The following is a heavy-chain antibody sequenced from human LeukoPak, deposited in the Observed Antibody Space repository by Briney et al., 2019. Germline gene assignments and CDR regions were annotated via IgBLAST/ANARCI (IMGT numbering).Heavy chain of an antibody. J-gene: IGHJ4*02. D-gene: IGHD3-16*02. CDR2: LNHSGST. V-gene: IGHV4-34*01. CDR1: GGSFSGYY. Sequence: SETLSLTCAVYGGSFSGYYWSWIRQPPGKGLEWIGELNHSGSTNYNPSLKSRVTISVDTSKNQFSLKLSSVTAADTAVYYCARAGPGGVWGSYRYPDYWGQGTLVTVSS. CDR3: ARAGPGGVWGSYRYPDY.